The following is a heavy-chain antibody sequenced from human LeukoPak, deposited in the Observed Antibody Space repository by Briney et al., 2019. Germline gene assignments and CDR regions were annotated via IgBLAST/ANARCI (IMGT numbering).Heavy chain of an antibody. CDR3: ARDRRGHSSPVQYMDV. V-gene: IGHV1-2*02. D-gene: IGHD6-13*01. CDR2: INPNSGGT. Sequence: ASVKVSCTASGYTFTGYYMHWVRQAPGQGLEWMGWINPNSGGTNYAQKFQGRVTMTRDTSISTAYMELSRLRSDDTAVYYCARDRRGHSSPVQYMDVWGKGTTVTVSS. J-gene: IGHJ6*03. CDR1: GYTFTGYY.